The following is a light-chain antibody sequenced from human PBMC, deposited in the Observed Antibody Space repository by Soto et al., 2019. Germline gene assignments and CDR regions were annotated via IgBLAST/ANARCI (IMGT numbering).Light chain of an antibody. J-gene: IGLJ3*02. V-gene: IGLV2-8*01. CDR2: EVI. CDR1: SSDIGSCKY. CDR3: SSYADSNNLEVV. Sequence: QSALTQPPSASGSPGQSVTIFCTGTSSDIGSCKYVSWYQQHPGKAPKLIIYEVIKRPSGVPDRFSGSKSGNTASLTVSGLQADDEADYYCSSYADSNNLEVVFCGGTKLTVL.